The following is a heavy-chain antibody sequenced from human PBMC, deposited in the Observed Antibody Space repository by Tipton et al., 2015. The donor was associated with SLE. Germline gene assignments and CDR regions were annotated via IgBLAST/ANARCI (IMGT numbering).Heavy chain of an antibody. D-gene: IGHD2-2*01. Sequence: TLSLTCTVSGGSISSSSYYWGWIRQPPGKGLEWIGSIYYSGSTNYNPSLKSRVTISVDTSKNQFSLKLSSVTAADTAVYYCARERVVVPAALIYYYYMDVWGKGTTVTVSS. CDR1: GGSISSSSYY. J-gene: IGHJ6*03. CDR2: IYYSGST. CDR3: ARERVVVPAALIYYYYMDV. V-gene: IGHV4-39*07.